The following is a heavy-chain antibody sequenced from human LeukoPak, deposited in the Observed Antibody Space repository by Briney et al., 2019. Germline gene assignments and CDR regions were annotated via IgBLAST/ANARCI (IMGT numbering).Heavy chain of an antibody. D-gene: IGHD2-2*01. CDR3: ARDQPRYCSSTSCPTTYYFDY. J-gene: IGHJ4*02. Sequence: ASVKVSCKASGYTFTGYYLHWLRQAPGQGLEWIGWINPNSGATSYAQKFQGRVTLTRDTSISTAYMELSSLRSEDTAVYYCARDQPRYCSSTSCPTTYYFDYWGQGTLVTVSS. CDR1: GYTFTGYY. CDR2: INPNSGAT. V-gene: IGHV1-2*02.